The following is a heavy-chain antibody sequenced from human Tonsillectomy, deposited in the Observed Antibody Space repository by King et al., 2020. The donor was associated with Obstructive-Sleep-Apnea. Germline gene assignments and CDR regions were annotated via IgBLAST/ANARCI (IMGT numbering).Heavy chain of an antibody. V-gene: IGHV3-48*04. Sequence: VQLVESGGGLVQPGGSLRLSCAASGFTFSSYSMNWVRQAPGKGLEWVSYISSSGRTIYYADSVKGRFTTSRDNAKNSLYLQMNSLRAEDTAVYYCAGYYYDSSGSGYFDYWGQGTLVTVSS. D-gene: IGHD3-22*01. CDR3: AGYYYDSSGSGYFDY. CDR1: GFTFSSYS. J-gene: IGHJ4*02. CDR2: ISSSGRTI.